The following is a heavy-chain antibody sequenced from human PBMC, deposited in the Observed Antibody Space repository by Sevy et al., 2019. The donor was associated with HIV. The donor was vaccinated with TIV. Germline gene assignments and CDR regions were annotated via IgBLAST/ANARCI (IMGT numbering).Heavy chain of an antibody. J-gene: IGHJ4*02. D-gene: IGHD6-13*01. CDR1: GGSISSGGYY. CDR3: ARAPRFRTPIAAAGPLDY. Sequence: SETLSLTCTVSGGSISSGGYYWSWIRQHPGKGLEWIGYIYYSGSTYYNPSLKSRVTISVDTSKNQFSLKLSSVTAADTAVYYCARAPRFRTPIAAAGPLDYWGQGTLVTVSS. CDR2: IYYSGST. V-gene: IGHV4-31*03.